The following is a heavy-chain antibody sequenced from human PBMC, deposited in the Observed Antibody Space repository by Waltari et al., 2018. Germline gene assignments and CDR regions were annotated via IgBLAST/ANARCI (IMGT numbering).Heavy chain of an antibody. Sequence: EVQLVESGGGLVKPGGSLRLSCAASGFTFSSYAMSWVRQAPGKGLEWVSAISGSGGSTYYADSVKGRFTISRDNSKNTLYLQMTSLRAEDTAVYYCAKGYSSSWYLGSYWYFDLWGRGTLVTVSS. J-gene: IGHJ2*01. CDR1: GFTFSSYA. CDR3: AKGYSSSWYLGSYWYFDL. D-gene: IGHD6-13*01. V-gene: IGHV3-23*04. CDR2: ISGSGGST.